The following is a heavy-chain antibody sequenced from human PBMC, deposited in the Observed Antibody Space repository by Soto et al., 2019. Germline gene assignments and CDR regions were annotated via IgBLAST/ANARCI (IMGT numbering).Heavy chain of an antibody. CDR3: TRILRREQCRGGNCSFLAF. J-gene: IGHJ4*02. CDR1: GFSLSYSGVG. CDR2: IFWDDDK. V-gene: IGHV2-5*02. D-gene: IGHD2-15*01. Sequence: SGATLVNPTQALALTCTFSGFSLSYSGVGVGWIRQPPGKALEWLALIFWDDDKRYRPSLRSRLTVTKDTSNNQVVLTMTSMEPVDTATFFCTRILRREQCRGGNCSFLAFWGKGTLVPVS.